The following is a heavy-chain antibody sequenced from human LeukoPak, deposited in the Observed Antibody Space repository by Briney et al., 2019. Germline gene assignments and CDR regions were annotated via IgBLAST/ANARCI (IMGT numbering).Heavy chain of an antibody. Sequence: GGSLRLSCAASGFTFSDYAMSWVRQAPGKGLEWVSATSGSGGSTYYADSVKGRFTISRDNSKNTLYLQMNSLRAEDTAVYYCARRDLRRRSTSDQLLYFDDWGQGTLVTVSS. CDR3: ARRDLRRRSTSDQLLYFDD. D-gene: IGHD2-2*01. CDR1: GFTFSDYA. J-gene: IGHJ4*02. V-gene: IGHV3-23*01. CDR2: TSGSGGST.